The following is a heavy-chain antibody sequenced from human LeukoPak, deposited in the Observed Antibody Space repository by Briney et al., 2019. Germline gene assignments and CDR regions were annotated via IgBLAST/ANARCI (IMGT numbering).Heavy chain of an antibody. D-gene: IGHD6-19*01. CDR3: AKVQYSSGWLVWFDP. CDR1: GFTFDDYA. J-gene: IGHJ5*02. CDR2: ISWNSGSI. Sequence: AGGSLRLSCAASGFTFDDYAMHWVRQAPGKGLEWVSGISWNSGSIGYADSVKGRFTISRDNAKNSLHLQMNSLRAEDTALYYCAKVQYSSGWLVWFDPWGQGTLVTVSS. V-gene: IGHV3-9*01.